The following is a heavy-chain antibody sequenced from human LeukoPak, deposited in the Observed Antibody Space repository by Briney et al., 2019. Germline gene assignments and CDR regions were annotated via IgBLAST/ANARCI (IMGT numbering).Heavy chain of an antibody. CDR2: IYYSGST. D-gene: IGHD5-18*01. Sequence: SETLSLTCTVSGGSISSYYWSWIRQPPGKGLEWIGYIYYSGSTNYNPSFKSRVTISVDTSKNQFSLKLSSVTAADTAVYYCARHPSRDTYGMDVWGQGTTVTVSS. CDR1: GGSISSYY. J-gene: IGHJ6*02. CDR3: ARHPSRDTYGMDV. V-gene: IGHV4-59*08.